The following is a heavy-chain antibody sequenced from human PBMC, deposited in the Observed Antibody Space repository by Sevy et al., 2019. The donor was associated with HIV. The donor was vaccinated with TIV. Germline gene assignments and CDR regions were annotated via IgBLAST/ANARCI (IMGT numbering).Heavy chain of an antibody. CDR3: SRDRRNYAGQYFDY. CDR1: GFTFSDYY. Sequence: GGFLRLSCAVSGFTFSDYYMSWIRQAPGKGLEWVSDISSGSTYTKYADSVKGRFTISRDNAKNSLYLQMNSLRVEDTAVYYCSRDRRNYAGQYFDYWGQGTLVTVSS. D-gene: IGHD1-7*01. J-gene: IGHJ4*02. CDR2: ISSGSTYT. V-gene: IGHV3-11*06.